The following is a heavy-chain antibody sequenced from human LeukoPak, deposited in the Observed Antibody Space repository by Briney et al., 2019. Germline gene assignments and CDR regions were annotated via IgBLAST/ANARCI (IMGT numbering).Heavy chain of an antibody. CDR3: ARDIRLEYGDYGEGSDY. CDR2: INPNSGGT. J-gene: IGHJ4*02. D-gene: IGHD4-17*01. Sequence: GASVKVSCKASGYTFTGYYMHWVRQAPGQGLEWMGWINPNSGGTNYAQKFQGRVTMTRDTSITTAYMDLSSLRSDDTAVYYCARDIRLEYGDYGEGSDYWGQGTLVTVSS. CDR1: GYTFTGYY. V-gene: IGHV1-2*02.